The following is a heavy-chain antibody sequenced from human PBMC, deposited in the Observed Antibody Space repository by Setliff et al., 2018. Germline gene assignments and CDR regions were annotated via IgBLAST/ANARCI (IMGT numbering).Heavy chain of an antibody. CDR2: IYSSGST. D-gene: IGHD3-22*01. CDR1: GGSISSGDYY. Sequence: PSETLSLTCTVSGGSISSGDYYWSWIRQPPGKGLEWIGYIYSSGSTYYNPSLKSRVSISIDTSKNQFSLKLSSVTAADTAVYYCARESRYYYDNLGTLDYWGQGTLVTVSS. J-gene: IGHJ4*02. CDR3: ARESRYYYDNLGTLDY. V-gene: IGHV4-30-4*08.